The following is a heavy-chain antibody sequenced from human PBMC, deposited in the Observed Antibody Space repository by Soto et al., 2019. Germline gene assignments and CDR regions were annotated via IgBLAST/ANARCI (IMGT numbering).Heavy chain of an antibody. D-gene: IGHD3-22*01. CDR1: GFTFSGSA. V-gene: IGHV3-73*01. CDR2: IRSKANNYAT. J-gene: IGHJ4*02. CDR3: TPYYYDTNGYYPTDH. Sequence: QPGGSLSLSCAASGFTFSGSAMHWVRQASGKGLEWVGRIRSKANNYATAYAASVKGRFTISRDDSKNTAYLQMNSLKTEDTALYYCTPYYYDTNGYYPTDHWGQGTLVTVSS.